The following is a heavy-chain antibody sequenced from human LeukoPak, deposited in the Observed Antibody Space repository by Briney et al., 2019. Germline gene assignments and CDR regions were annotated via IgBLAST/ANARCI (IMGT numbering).Heavy chain of an antibody. V-gene: IGHV5-51*01. CDR2: IYPGDSDT. D-gene: IGHD3-9*01. CDR1: GYIFTSCW. J-gene: IGHJ5*02. CDR3: ARRGAGVLRYLGFDP. Sequence: PGESLKISCKSSGYIFTSCWIGWVRQMPGKGLEWMGIIYPGDSDTRYSPSFQGQVTISADKSISTAYLQWSSLKASDTAMYYCARRGAGVLRYLGFDPWGQGTLVTVSS.